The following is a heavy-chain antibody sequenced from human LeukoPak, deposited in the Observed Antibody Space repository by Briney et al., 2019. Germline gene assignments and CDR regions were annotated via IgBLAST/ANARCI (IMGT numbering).Heavy chain of an antibody. CDR3: ARVGGSGSYLDGFDY. CDR1: GGSISSGDYY. Sequence: PSETLSLTCTVSGGSISSGDYYWSWIRQPPGKGLEWIGYIYYSGSTYYNPSLKSRVTISVDTSKNQFSLKLSSVTAADTAVYYCARVGGSGSYLDGFDYWGQGTLVTVSS. CDR2: IYYSGST. D-gene: IGHD3-10*01. V-gene: IGHV4-30-4*01. J-gene: IGHJ4*02.